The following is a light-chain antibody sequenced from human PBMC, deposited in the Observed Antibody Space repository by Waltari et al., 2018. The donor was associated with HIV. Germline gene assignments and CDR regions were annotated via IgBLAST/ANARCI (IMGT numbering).Light chain of an antibody. CDR3: SSYTSTYV. Sequence: QSALTQPASVSGSPGQSITISCTGNSSDVGGYNSVSWYQQHPGKAPKLMIYDVSNRPSGVSNRFSGSKSGNTASLTISGLQAEDEADYYCSSYTSTYVFGTGTKVTVL. V-gene: IGLV2-14*01. CDR2: DVS. J-gene: IGLJ1*01. CDR1: SSDVGGYNS.